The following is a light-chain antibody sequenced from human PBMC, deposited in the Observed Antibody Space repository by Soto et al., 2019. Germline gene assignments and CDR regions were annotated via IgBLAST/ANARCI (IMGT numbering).Light chain of an antibody. J-gene: IGKJ3*01. V-gene: IGKV4-1*01. CDR3: QHYQSLPFT. CDR1: QSVLHRSNGNNY. CDR2: WSS. Sequence: DIVMTQSPDSLSVSLGERATIKCRSSQSVLHRSNGNNYIAWYQQKPGQPPKLLIYWSSTRDSGVPDRFIGSGSATDFTLTVSSLQAEDVAVYYCQHYQSLPFTFGPGTKVHIE.